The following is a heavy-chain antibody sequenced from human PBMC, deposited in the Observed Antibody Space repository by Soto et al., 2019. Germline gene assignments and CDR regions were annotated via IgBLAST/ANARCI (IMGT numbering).Heavy chain of an antibody. V-gene: IGHV4-61*01. CDR3: AREPSWLQSGALDI. D-gene: IGHD5-12*01. J-gene: IGHJ3*02. Sequence: QVQLQESGPGLVKPSETLSLTCTVSGSSVSSGTYYWSWIRQSPGKGLELIGYIYHSGSTNYNPSLKSRVTKSVDTSMNQFSLRLNSVTTADTAVYYCAREPSWLQSGALDIWGQGTMVTVSS. CDR2: IYHSGST. CDR1: GSSVSSGTYY.